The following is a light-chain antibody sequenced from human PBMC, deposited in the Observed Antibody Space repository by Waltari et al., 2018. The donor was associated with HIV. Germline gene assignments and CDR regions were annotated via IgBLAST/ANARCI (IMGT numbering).Light chain of an antibody. CDR3: QSYDSSLSGSGV. J-gene: IGLJ3*02. CDR1: SSNIRAGYD. V-gene: IGLV1-40*01. CDR2: GNS. Sequence: QSVLTQPPSVSGAPGQRVTISSTGRSSNIRAGYDVHWYQQLPGTVPRLLIYGNSNRPSGVPDRFSGSKSGTSASLAIAGLQAEDEADYYGQSYDSSLSGSGVFGGGTKVTVL.